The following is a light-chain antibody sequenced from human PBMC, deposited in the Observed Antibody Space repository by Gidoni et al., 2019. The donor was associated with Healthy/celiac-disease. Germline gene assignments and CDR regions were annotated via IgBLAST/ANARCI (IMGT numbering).Light chain of an antibody. CDR1: QSISSY. CDR2: AAS. J-gene: IGKJ1*01. Sequence: DSQMTQSPSSLSASVGDRVTITCRASQSISSYLNWFQQKPGKAPKLLIYAASSFQRGVPSRFICSGSGTDFTLTISSLQPEAFATYYCQQSYSTPWTFXQXTKVEIK. CDR3: QQSYSTPWT. V-gene: IGKV1-39*01.